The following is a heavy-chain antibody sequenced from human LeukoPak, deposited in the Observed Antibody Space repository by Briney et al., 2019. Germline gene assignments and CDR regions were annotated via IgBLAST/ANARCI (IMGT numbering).Heavy chain of an antibody. J-gene: IGHJ4*02. CDR3: ARADERGYSYGPYFDY. CDR2: IIPILGIA. D-gene: IGHD5-18*01. V-gene: IGHV1-69*04. Sequence: SVKVSCKASGGTFSSYAISWVRQAPRQGLEWMGRIIPILGIANYAQKFQGRVTITADKSTSTAYMELSSLRSEDTAVYYCARADERGYSYGPYFDYWGQGTLVTVSS. CDR1: GGTFSSYA.